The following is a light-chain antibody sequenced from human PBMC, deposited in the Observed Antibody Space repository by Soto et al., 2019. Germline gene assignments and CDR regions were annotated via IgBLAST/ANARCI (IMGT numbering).Light chain of an antibody. CDR3: QQRSNWLT. CDR2: DTS. J-gene: IGKJ4*01. Sequence: GVTPSPAPLSVSAGESATLSCRASQSVSSDLAWYQQTPGQAPRLLIHDTSTRAPGFPPRFSGGGSGTEFTLTIGSLQTEDSAVYYCQQRSNWLTFGGGTKV. CDR1: QSVSSD. V-gene: IGKV3-15*01.